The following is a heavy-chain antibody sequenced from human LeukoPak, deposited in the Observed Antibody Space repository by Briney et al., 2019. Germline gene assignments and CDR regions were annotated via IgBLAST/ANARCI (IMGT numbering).Heavy chain of an antibody. J-gene: IGHJ4*02. D-gene: IGHD3-22*01. CDR2: IYYSGST. CDR1: GGSISSGGYY. V-gene: IGHV4-31*03. Sequence: NASETLSLTCTVSGGSISSGGYYWSWIRQHPGKGLEWIGYIYYSGSTYYNPSLKSRVTISVDTSKNQFSLKLSSVTAVDTAVYYCARVRNYYDSSGSLNRLFDYWGQGTLVTVSS. CDR3: ARVRNYYDSSGSLNRLFDY.